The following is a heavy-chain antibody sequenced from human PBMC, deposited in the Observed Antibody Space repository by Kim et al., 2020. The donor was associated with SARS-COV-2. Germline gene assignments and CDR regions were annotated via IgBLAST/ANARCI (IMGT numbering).Heavy chain of an antibody. CDR3: ARDLPYYYGSGSKDY. CDR2: ISSSSSYI. J-gene: IGHJ4*02. CDR1: GFTFSSYS. Sequence: GGSLRLSCAASGFTFSSYSMNWVRQAPGKGLEWVSSISSSSSYIYYADSVKGRFTISRDNAKNSLYLQMNSLRAEDTAVYYCARDLPYYYGSGSKDYWGQGTLVTASS. V-gene: IGHV3-21*01. D-gene: IGHD3-10*01.